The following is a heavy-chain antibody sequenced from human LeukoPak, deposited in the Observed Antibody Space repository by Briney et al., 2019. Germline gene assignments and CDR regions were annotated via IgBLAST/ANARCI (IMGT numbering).Heavy chain of an antibody. CDR1: GVSISSFY. D-gene: IGHD3-22*01. CDR3: ARGYYDSGGYSNAFDI. J-gene: IGHJ3*02. Sequence: PSETLSLTCSVSGVSISSFYWSWIRQPPGKGLEWIGFIHYSGSTNYNPSLKSRVTMSVDTSKNQFSLQLSSVTAADTAVYYCARGYYDSGGYSNAFDIWGQGTMVAV. V-gene: IGHV4-59*01. CDR2: IHYSGST.